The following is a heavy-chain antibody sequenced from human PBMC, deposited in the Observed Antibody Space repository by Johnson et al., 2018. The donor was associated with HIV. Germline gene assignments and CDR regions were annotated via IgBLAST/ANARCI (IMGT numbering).Heavy chain of an antibody. CDR1: GFTFSSYA. CDR2: ISYDGTNK. J-gene: IGHJ3*02. D-gene: IGHD6-25*01. V-gene: IGHV3-30*04. CDR3: ARGRKDIGAADGLDNDAFDM. Sequence: QVQLVESGGGVVQPGGSLRLSCAASGFTFSSYAMHWVRQAPGKGLEWVAVISYDGTNKYYADSVQGRFTISRDASKDTLYLQMDSLRAEDSALYYCARGRKDIGAADGLDNDAFDMWGQGTLVTVS.